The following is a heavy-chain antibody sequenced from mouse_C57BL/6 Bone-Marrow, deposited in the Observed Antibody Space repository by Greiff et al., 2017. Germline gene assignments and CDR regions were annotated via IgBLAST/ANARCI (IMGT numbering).Heavy chain of an antibody. CDR1: GFTFSDAW. V-gene: IGHV6-6*01. CDR3: TNYGSSYEYFDV. D-gene: IGHD1-1*01. J-gene: IGHJ1*03. CDR2: IRNKANNHAT. Sequence: EVMLVESGGGLVQPGGSMKLSCAASGFTFSDAWMDWVRQSPEKGLEWVAEIRNKANNHATYYAESVKGRFTISRDDSKSSVYLQMNSLRAEDTGIYYCTNYGSSYEYFDVWGTGTTVTVSS.